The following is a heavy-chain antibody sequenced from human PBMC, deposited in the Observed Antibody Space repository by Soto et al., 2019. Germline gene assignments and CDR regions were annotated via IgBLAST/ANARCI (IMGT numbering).Heavy chain of an antibody. CDR2: ISAYNGNT. D-gene: IGHD5-12*01. CDR1: GYTFTSYG. V-gene: IGHV1-18*01. J-gene: IGHJ4*02. CDR3: ARGIWVATTASYYFDS. Sequence: ASVKVSCKASGYTFTSYGISWVRQAPGQGLEWMGWISAYNGNTNYSQKFQDRFTFTRDTSANTAYMDLRSLTSEDTAVYYCARGIWVATTASYYFDSWGQGTQVTVSS.